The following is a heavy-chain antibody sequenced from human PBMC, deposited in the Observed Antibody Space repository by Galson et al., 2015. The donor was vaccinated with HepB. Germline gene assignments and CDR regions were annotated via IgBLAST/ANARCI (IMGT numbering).Heavy chain of an antibody. D-gene: IGHD3-22*01. CDR3: AKGIWEYYDNRVFDS. CDR1: GFTFSTYA. J-gene: IGHJ4*02. CDR2: ISGSGSNT. Sequence: SLRLSCAASGFTFSTYAMNWVRQAPGKGLEWVSTISGSGSNTFYADSVTGRFTISRDSSKNTLYLQMSSLRAEDTAVYYCAKGIWEYYDNRVFDSWGQGTLVTVSS. V-gene: IGHV3-23*01.